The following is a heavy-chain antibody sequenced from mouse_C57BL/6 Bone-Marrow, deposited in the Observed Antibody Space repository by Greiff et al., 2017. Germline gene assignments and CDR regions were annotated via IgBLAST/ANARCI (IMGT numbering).Heavy chain of an antibody. CDR1: GYTFTSYW. CDR2: IDPSDSYT. J-gene: IGHJ2*01. V-gene: IGHV1-50*01. CDR3: ARMGWSFDY. Sequence: VQLQQPGAELVKPGASVKLSCKASGYTFTSYWMQWVKQRPGQGLEWIGEIDPSDSYTNYNQKFKGKATLTVDTSSSTAYMQLSRLTSEDSAVYYCARMGWSFDYWGQGTTLTVSS. D-gene: IGHD2-3*01.